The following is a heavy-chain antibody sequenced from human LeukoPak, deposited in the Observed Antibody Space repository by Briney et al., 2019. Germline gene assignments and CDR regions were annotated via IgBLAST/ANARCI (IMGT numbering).Heavy chain of an antibody. Sequence: ASVKVSCKASGYTFTSYDINWVRQATGHGLEWMGWMNPKIGNTGHAQKFQGRVSITRDTSISTTYMELSSLRSEDTAVYYCARALCDSSRCEYYAYMDVWGEGTTVTVSS. CDR3: ARALCDSSRCEYYAYMDV. CDR2: MNPKIGNT. D-gene: IGHD3-3*01. V-gene: IGHV1-8*03. CDR1: GYTFTSYD. J-gene: IGHJ6*03.